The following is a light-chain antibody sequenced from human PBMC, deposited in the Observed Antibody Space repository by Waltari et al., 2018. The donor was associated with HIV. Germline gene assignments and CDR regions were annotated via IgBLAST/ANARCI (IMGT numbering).Light chain of an antibody. CDR3: GAWDSSLSAVV. Sequence: QSVLTQPPSVSAAPGQKVTISCSGSSSNIGNNYVSWYQQLPGTAPKLLIYDNNKRPSGIPDRLYGSKSGTSATLGITGLQTGDEADYYCGAWDSSLSAVVFGTGTKVTVL. V-gene: IGLV1-51*01. CDR1: SSNIGNNY. J-gene: IGLJ1*01. CDR2: DNN.